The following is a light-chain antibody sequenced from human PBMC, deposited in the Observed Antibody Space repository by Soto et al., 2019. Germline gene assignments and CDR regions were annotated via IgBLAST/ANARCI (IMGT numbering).Light chain of an antibody. CDR3: QHYNSYAET. CDR2: RAS. J-gene: IGKJ1*01. Sequence: DIEMTQSPSTLSASVGERATISCRASQTVNNKLAWYQQKPGQAPKLLIHRASRRESGIPSRFSGSGFGTEFTLTISSLQPEDFATYYCQHYNSYAETFGQGTKVDIK. V-gene: IGKV1-5*03. CDR1: QTVNNK.